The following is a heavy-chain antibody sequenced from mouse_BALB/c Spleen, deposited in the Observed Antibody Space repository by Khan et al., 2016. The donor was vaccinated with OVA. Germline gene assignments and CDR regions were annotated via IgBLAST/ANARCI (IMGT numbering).Heavy chain of an antibody. CDR1: GFSLTNYG. Sequence: QVQLKQSGPGLVAPSQSLSITCTISGFSLTNYGVHWVRQPPGKGLEWLVVIWSDGSTTYNSDLKSRLSISKDNSKSQVFLKMNSLQIDDTAMYYCARQPYYHYDIMDYWGQGISVTVSS. J-gene: IGHJ4*01. D-gene: IGHD2-10*01. V-gene: IGHV2-6-1*01. CDR3: ARQPYYHYDIMDY. CDR2: IWSDGST.